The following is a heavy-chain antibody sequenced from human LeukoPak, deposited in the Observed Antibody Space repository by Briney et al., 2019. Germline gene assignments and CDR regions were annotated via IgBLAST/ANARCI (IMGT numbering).Heavy chain of an antibody. V-gene: IGHV1-2*02. CDR2: IKADSGGT. CDR3: ARPHDGGSYSNDAFDI. D-gene: IGHD1-26*01. J-gene: IGHJ3*02. Sequence: GSVKLSCKASGYTFTDYYMHWVRQAPGQGLEWMGWIKADSGGTRYSQKFQGRVTMTRDTSINTVYMELSRLRSDDTAVYYCARPHDGGSYSNDAFDIWGQGTMVTVSS. CDR1: GYTFTDYY.